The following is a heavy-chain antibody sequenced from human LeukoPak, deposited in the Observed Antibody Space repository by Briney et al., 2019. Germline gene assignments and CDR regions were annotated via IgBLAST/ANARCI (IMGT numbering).Heavy chain of an antibody. D-gene: IGHD3-16*01. CDR3: TREGDLALAAYDS. J-gene: IGHJ5*02. CDR2: ISSSGTTI. CDR1: GFTFSSYE. Sequence: PGGSLRLSCAASGFTFSSYEMNWVRQASGRGLEWVSYISSSGTTIYYADSVKGRFTISRDNAKNSLYLQMISLRVEDTALYYCTREGDLALAAYDSWGQGTLVTVSS. V-gene: IGHV3-48*03.